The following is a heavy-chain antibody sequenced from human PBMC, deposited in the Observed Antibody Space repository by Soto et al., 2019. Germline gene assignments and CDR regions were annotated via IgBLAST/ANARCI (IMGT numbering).Heavy chain of an antibody. CDR1: GYTFTSYG. J-gene: IGHJ3*02. Sequence: QVQLVQSGAEVKKPGASVKVSCKASGYTFTSYGISWVRQAPGQGLEWMGWISAYNGNTNYAQKLQGRVTMTTHTSTSTAYMELRSLRSDDTAVYYCARDSYYYDSSGYYPPDDAFDIWGQGTMVTVSS. V-gene: IGHV1-18*01. CDR3: ARDSYYYDSSGYYPPDDAFDI. D-gene: IGHD3-22*01. CDR2: ISAYNGNT.